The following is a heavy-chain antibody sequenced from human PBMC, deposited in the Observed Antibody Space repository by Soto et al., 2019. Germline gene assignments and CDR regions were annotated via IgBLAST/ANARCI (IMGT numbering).Heavy chain of an antibody. CDR3: AREGGDGVDY. CDR2: IYYSGST. V-gene: IGHV4-31*03. CDR1: GGSISSGSYY. Sequence: QVQLQESGPGLVKPSQTLSLTCTVSGGSISSGSYYWTWIRQHPGKGLEWIGYIYYSGSTYYNTCLKSRVTISVDTSKNQFSLKLTSVTAADTAVFYCAREGGDGVDYWGQGTLVTVAS. J-gene: IGHJ4*02. D-gene: IGHD3-16*01.